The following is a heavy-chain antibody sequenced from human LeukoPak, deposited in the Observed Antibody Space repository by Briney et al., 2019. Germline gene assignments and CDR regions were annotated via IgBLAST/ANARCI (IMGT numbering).Heavy chain of an antibody. D-gene: IGHD5-12*01. Sequence: TTGGSLRLSCAASGFTFTTYTMNWVRQAPGKGLEWVSSISSSSIYIYYADSLEGRFTISRDNAKNSLYLQIDSLRADDTAVYYCAREDAGGYVDYRGQGTLVAVSS. CDR1: GFTFTTYT. V-gene: IGHV3-21*01. CDR2: ISSSSIYI. CDR3: AREDAGGYVDY. J-gene: IGHJ4*02.